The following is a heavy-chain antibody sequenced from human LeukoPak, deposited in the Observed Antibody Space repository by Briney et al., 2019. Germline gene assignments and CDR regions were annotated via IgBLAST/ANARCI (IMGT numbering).Heavy chain of an antibody. V-gene: IGHV3-23*01. D-gene: IGHD6-13*01. CDR2: ISGSGGST. CDR3: AKDQGEGSSWYPYDAFDI. J-gene: IGHJ3*02. CDR1: GFTFSSYA. Sequence: TGGSLRLSCAASGFTFSSYAMSWVRQAPGKGLEWVSAISGSGGSTYYAASVKGRFTISRDNSKNTLYLQMNSLRAEDTAVYYCAKDQGEGSSWYPYDAFDIWGQGTMVTVSS.